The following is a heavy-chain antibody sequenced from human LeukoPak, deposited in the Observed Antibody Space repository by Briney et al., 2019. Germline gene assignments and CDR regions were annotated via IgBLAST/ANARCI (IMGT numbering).Heavy chain of an antibody. Sequence: ASVKVSCKASGYTFTGYYMHWVRQAPGQGLEWMGWINPNSGGTSYAQKFQGWVTMTRDTSISTAYMELSRLRSDDTAVYYCARVDWGSGSYHFDYWGQGTLVTVSS. J-gene: IGHJ4*02. CDR1: GYTFTGYY. CDR2: INPNSGGT. CDR3: ARVDWGSGSYHFDY. V-gene: IGHV1-2*04. D-gene: IGHD3-10*01.